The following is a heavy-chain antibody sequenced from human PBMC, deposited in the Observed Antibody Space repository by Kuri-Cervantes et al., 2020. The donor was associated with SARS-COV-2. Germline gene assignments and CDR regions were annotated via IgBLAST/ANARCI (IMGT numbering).Heavy chain of an antibody. CDR3: ARDRSFTPDY. CDR2: ISGSGGST. CDR1: GFTFSSYA. V-gene: IGHV3-23*01. D-gene: IGHD3-10*01. Sequence: GESLKISCAASGFTFSSYAMSWVRQAPGKGLEWVSAISGSGGSTYYADSVKGRFTISRDSSKNTLYLQMNSLRAEDTAVYYCARDRSFTPDYWGQGTLVTVSS. J-gene: IGHJ4*02.